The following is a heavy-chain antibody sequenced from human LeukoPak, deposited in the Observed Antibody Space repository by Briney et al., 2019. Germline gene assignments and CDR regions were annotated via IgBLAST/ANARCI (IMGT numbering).Heavy chain of an antibody. CDR3: ARRANNDYYYMDV. CDR2: IYYSGST. V-gene: IGHV4-39*01. D-gene: IGHD1/OR15-1a*01. Sequence: PETLSLTCTVSGGSISSSSYYWGWIRQPPGKGLEWIGSIYYSGSTYYNPSLKSRVTISVDTSKNQFSLKLSSVTAADTAVYYCARRANNDYYYMDVWGKGTTVTVSS. J-gene: IGHJ6*03. CDR1: GGSISSSSYY.